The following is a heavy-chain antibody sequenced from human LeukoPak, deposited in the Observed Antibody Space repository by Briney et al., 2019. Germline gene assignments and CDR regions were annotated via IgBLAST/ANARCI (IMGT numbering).Heavy chain of an antibody. V-gene: IGHV1-69*05. CDR3: ARDDGRYDFWSGYYSGYGMDV. J-gene: IGHJ6*02. CDR1: GGTFSSYA. CDR2: TNPIFGTA. Sequence: ASVKLSCKASGGTFSSYAISWVRQAPGQGLEWMGGTNPIFGTANYAQKFKGRVTITRDTSASTAYMELSSLRSEDTAVYYCARDDGRYDFWSGYYSGYGMDVWGQGTTVTVSS. D-gene: IGHD3-3*01.